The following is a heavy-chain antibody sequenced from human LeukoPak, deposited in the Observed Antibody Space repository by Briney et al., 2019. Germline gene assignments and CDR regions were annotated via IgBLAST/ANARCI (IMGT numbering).Heavy chain of an antibody. CDR3: ARDRGDDAFDI. V-gene: IGHV4-61*01. CDR2: IYYSGST. D-gene: IGHD5-12*01. CDR1: GGSISSSYY. J-gene: IGHJ3*02. Sequence: SETLSLTCTVSGGSISSSYYWSWIRQPPGKGLEWIGYIYYSGSTNYNPSLKSRVTISVDTSKNQFSLKLSSVTAADTAVYYCARDRGDDAFDIWGQGTMVTVSS.